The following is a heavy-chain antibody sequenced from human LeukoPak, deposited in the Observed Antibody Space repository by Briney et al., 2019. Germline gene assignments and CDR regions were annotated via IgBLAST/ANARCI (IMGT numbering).Heavy chain of an antibody. Sequence: PSETLSLTCTVSGGSISSSSYYWGWIRQPPGKGLEWIGSIYYSGSTYYNPSLKSRVTISVDTSKNQFSLKLSSVTAADTAVYYCAREYSSGWYSRYFDYWGQGTLVTVSS. D-gene: IGHD6-19*01. CDR3: AREYSSGWYSRYFDY. J-gene: IGHJ4*02. CDR1: GGSISSSSYY. CDR2: IYYSGST. V-gene: IGHV4-39*07.